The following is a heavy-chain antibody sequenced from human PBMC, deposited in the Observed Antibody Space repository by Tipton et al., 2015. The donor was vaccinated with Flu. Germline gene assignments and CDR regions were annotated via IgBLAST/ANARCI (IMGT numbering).Heavy chain of an antibody. J-gene: IGHJ4*02. CDR3: AKGDSLFEY. CDR1: GGSISSHY. CDR2: IYYIGNT. D-gene: IGHD2-21*02. V-gene: IGHV4-59*11. Sequence: TLSLTCTVSGGSISSHYWSWIRQPPGKGLEWIGYIYYIGNTKYNPSLESRVTISADTSKNQFSLRLRPVTAGDTALYYCAKGDSLFEYWGQGTRVTVSS.